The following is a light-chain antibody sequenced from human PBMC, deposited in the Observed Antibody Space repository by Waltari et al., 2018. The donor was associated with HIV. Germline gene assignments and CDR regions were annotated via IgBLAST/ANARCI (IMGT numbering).Light chain of an antibody. Sequence: EIVMTQSPATLSVSPVERATLSCRASQSINNNLAWYQQKPGQAPRLLIYGASTRATGIPARFSGSGSATEFALTISSLQSGDFAVYFCQQYKNWPYTFGQGTKLEIK. V-gene: IGKV3-15*01. CDR3: QQYKNWPYT. CDR2: GAS. J-gene: IGKJ2*01. CDR1: QSINNN.